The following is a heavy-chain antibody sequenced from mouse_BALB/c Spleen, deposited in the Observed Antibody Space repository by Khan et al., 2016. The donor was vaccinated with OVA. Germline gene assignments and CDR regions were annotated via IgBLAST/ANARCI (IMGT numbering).Heavy chain of an antibody. CDR1: GYTFTNYD. CDR2: IYPGDGSI. D-gene: IGHD2-4*01. V-gene: IGHV1S56*01. Sequence: QVQLQQSGPEVVKPGALVKISCKASGYTFTNYDINWVKQRPGQGLEWIGWIYPGDGSIKYNEKFKDKATLTADHSSSTAYMQLSSLTSENSAVYICARSRFSTMITGRFTYWGQGTLVTVSA. CDR3: ARSRFSTMITGRFTY. J-gene: IGHJ3*01.